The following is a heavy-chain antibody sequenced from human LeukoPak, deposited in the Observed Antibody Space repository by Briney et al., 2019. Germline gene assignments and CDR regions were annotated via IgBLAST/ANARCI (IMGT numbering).Heavy chain of an antibody. J-gene: IGHJ2*01. V-gene: IGHV4-39*01. CDR2: IYYSGNT. CDR3: ARGASSSWNPTGLDWRPKIKWYIDL. Sequence: SETLSLTCTVSGDSISTSNSYWGWIRQPPGKGLEWIGSIYYSGNTYYNASLKSRVTISVDTSKNQFSLKLTSVTAADTAVYYCARGASSSWNPTGLDWRPKIKWYIDLWGRGTLVTVSS. CDR1: GDSISTSNSY. D-gene: IGHD6-13*01.